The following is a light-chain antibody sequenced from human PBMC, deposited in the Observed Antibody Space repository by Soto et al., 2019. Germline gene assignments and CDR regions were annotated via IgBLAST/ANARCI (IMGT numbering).Light chain of an antibody. CDR3: QQYNNWPPVT. J-gene: IGKJ4*01. CDR1: QSVRSN. Sequence: DIVMTQSPATLSVSPGETATLSCRASQSVRSNLAWYQQKPGQTPRLLIYGASTRATGIPARFSGSGSGTEFTLTISSLQSEDFAVYYCQQYNNWPPVTFGGGTKVEIK. V-gene: IGKV3-15*01. CDR2: GAS.